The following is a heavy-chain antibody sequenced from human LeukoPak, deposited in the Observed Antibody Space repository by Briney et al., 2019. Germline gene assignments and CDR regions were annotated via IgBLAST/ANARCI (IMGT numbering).Heavy chain of an antibody. CDR1: GGSFSGYY. CDR2: INHSGST. Sequence: PSETLSLTCAVYGGSFSGYYWSWIRQPPGKGLEWIGEINHSGSTNYNPSLKSRVTISVDTSKNQFSLKLSSVTAADTAVYYCARATVTGGVFDYWGQGTLVTVSS. CDR3: ARATVTGGVFDY. D-gene: IGHD4-11*01. J-gene: IGHJ4*02. V-gene: IGHV4-34*01.